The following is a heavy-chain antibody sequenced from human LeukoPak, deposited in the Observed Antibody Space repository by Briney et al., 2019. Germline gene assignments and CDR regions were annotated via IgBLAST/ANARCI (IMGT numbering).Heavy chain of an antibody. CDR1: GYTFTSYY. D-gene: IGHD6-25*01. V-gene: IGHV1-46*01. Sequence: ASVKVSCKASGYTFTSYYMHWVRQAPGQGLEWMGIINPTTGDITYAQKFKGRVTMTRDMSTSTVYMDLSSLRSEDTAVYYCARYGFSSVWQGGWHAFDIWGQGTLVIVSS. CDR3: ARYGFSSVWQGGWHAFDI. CDR2: INPTTGDI. J-gene: IGHJ3*02.